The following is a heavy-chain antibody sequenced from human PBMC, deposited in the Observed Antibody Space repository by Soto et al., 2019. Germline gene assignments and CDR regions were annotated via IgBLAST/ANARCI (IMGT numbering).Heavy chain of an antibody. V-gene: IGHV3-23*01. CDR1: GFTFSSYA. CDR2: ISGSGGST. CDR3: AKASEVPGEYYYYYGMDV. J-gene: IGHJ6*02. Sequence: PGGSLRLSCAASGFTFSSYAMSWVRQAPGKGLEWVSAISGSGGSTYYADSVKGRFTISRDNSKNTLYLQMNSLRAEDTAVYYCAKASEVPGEYYYYYGMDVWGQGTTVTVSS.